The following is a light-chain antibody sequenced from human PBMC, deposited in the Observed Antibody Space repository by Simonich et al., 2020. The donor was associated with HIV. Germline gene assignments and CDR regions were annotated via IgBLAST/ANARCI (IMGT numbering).Light chain of an antibody. Sequence: QSALTQPASVSGSPGQSITISCTGTSSDVGGYNYVSWYQQHPGKAPKLMIYDVNPRPSGVSNRFSGSKSGNTASLTISGLQAEDEADYYCSSYTSSTTLVLFGGGTKLTVL. CDR2: DVN. CDR3: SSYTSSTTLVL. V-gene: IGLV2-14*03. CDR1: SSDVGGYNY. J-gene: IGLJ2*01.